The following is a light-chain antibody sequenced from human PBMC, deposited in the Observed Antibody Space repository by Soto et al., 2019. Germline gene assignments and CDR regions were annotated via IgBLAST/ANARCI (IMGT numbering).Light chain of an antibody. V-gene: IGLV1-51*01. CDR2: DNN. J-gene: IGLJ3*02. Sequence: QSVLTQPPSLSAAPGQRVTISCSGSSSTVGNNYVSWYQQIPGTAPKLLIYDNNKRPSGIPDRFSGSKSGTSATLDIAGLQPGDEADYYCGTWDSSLNTGEFGGGTKVTVL. CDR1: SSTVGNNY. CDR3: GTWDSSLNTGE.